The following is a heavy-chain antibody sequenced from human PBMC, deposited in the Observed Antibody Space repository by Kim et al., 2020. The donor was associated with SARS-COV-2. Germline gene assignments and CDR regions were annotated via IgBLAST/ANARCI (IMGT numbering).Heavy chain of an antibody. V-gene: IGHV3-7*03. D-gene: IGHD1-1*01. J-gene: IGHJ4*02. CDR3: ARALSGTEDYFDY. Sequence: YVDSVKGRFTISRDNAKNSLYLQMNSLRAEDTAVYYCARALSGTEDYFDYWGQGTLVTVSS.